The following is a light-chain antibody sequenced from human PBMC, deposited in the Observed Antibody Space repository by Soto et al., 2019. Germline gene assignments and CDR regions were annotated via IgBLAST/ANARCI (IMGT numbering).Light chain of an antibody. CDR3: GADHGSGSNFVVV. CDR2: VGTGGIVG. CDR1: SGYSNYK. V-gene: IGLV9-49*01. Sequence: QAVVTQPPSASASLGASVTLTCNLSSGYSNYKVDWYQQRPGKGPRFVMRVGTGGIVGSKGDGIPDRFSVLGSGLNRYLTIKNIQEEDESDYHCGADHGSGSNFVVVFGGGTKLTVL. J-gene: IGLJ2*01.